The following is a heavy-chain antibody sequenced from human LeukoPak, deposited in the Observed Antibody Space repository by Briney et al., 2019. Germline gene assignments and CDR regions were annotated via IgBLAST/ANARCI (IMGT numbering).Heavy chain of an antibody. J-gene: IGHJ6*02. CDR3: ATDYYDSSGPMDV. CDR2: IYSGGST. Sequence: GGSLRLSCAASGFTFSSYGMSWVRQAPGKGLEWVSVIYSGGSTYYADSVKGRFTISRHNSKNTLYLQMNSLRAEDTAAYYCATDYYDSSGPMDVWGQGTTVTVSS. D-gene: IGHD3-22*01. CDR1: GFTFSSYG. V-gene: IGHV3-53*04.